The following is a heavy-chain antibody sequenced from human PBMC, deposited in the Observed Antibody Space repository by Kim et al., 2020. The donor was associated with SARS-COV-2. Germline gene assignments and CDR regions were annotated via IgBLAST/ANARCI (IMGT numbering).Heavy chain of an antibody. D-gene: IGHD3-22*01. Sequence: GGSLRLSCAASGFTFSSYAMNWVRQAPGKGLEWVSLIYSDGSSTYYADSVKGRFTISRDNSKNTLYLQMNSLRAEDTAVYYCANGADYYDSSGFSRWGQGTLVTVSS. CDR2: IYSDGSST. V-gene: IGHV3-23*03. J-gene: IGHJ4*02. CDR1: GFTFSSYA. CDR3: ANGADYYDSSGFSR.